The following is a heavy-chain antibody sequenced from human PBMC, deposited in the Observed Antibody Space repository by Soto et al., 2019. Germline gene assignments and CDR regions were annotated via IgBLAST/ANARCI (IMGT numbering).Heavy chain of an antibody. Sequence: PGESLKISCKGSGYSFTSYWISWVRQMPGKGLEWMGRIDPSDSYTNYSPSFQGHVTISADKSISTAYLQWSSLKASDTAMYYCARLSMGDSSGYYPDAFDIWGQGTMVTVSS. D-gene: IGHD3-22*01. J-gene: IGHJ3*02. CDR1: GYSFTSYW. V-gene: IGHV5-10-1*01. CDR2: IDPSDSYT. CDR3: ARLSMGDSSGYYPDAFDI.